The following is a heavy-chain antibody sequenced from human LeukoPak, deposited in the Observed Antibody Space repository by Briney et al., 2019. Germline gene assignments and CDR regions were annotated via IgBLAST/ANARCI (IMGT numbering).Heavy chain of an antibody. Sequence: GGSLRLSCAASGFTFSSYWMHWVRQAPGKGLVWVSRIKSDGSSTSYADSVKGRFTISRDNAKNTLYLQMNSLRAEDTAVYYCVRESGLYFDYWGQGTLVTVSS. J-gene: IGHJ4*02. CDR1: GFTFSSYW. V-gene: IGHV3-74*01. CDR2: IKSDGSST. D-gene: IGHD3-3*01. CDR3: VRESGLYFDY.